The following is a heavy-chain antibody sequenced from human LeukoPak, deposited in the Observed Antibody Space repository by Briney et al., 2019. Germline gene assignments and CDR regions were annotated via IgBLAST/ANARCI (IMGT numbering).Heavy chain of an antibody. CDR2: ISAYNGNT. J-gene: IGHJ6*02. CDR3: ARDHPRGQWLVKSCWRGPRRQNYYYYYGMDV. CDR1: GYTFTSYG. D-gene: IGHD6-19*01. Sequence: ASVKVSCKASGYTFTSYGISWVRQAPGQGLEWMGWISAYNGNTNYAQKLQGRVTMTTDTSTSTAYMELRSLRSDDTAVYYCARDHPRGQWLVKSCWRGPRRQNYYYYYGMDVWGQGTTVTVSS. V-gene: IGHV1-18*01.